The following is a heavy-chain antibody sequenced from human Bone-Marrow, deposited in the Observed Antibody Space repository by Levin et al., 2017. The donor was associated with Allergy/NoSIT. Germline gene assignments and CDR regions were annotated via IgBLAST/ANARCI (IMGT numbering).Heavy chain of an antibody. Sequence: QSGGSLRLSCAASGFTFSSFWMSWVRQAPGKGLEWVANINQDESEKYYVDSLKGRFTISRDNAKNSLYLQMNSLRAEDTAVYYCARDSWEIKAYYYWGQGTLVTVSS. V-gene: IGHV3-7*01. CDR1: GFTFSSFW. CDR3: ARDSWEIKAYYY. CDR2: INQDESEK. J-gene: IGHJ4*02. D-gene: IGHD1-26*01.